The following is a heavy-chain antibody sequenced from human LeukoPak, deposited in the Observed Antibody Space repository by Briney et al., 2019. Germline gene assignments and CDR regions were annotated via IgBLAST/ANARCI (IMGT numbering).Heavy chain of an antibody. CDR1: GYSFTSYW. D-gene: IGHD5-18*01. CDR3: ARHPLLRGYTYGYADY. V-gene: IGHV5-51*01. J-gene: IGHJ4*02. Sequence: GESLKISCKGSGYSFTSYWIGWVRQMPGKGLGWMGIIYPGDSDTRYSPSFQGQVTISADKSISTAYLQWSSLKASYTAMYYCARHPLLRGYTYGYADYWGQGTLVTVSS. CDR2: IYPGDSDT.